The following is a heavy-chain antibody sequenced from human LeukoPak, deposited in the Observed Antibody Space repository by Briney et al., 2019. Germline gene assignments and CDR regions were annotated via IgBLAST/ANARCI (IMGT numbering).Heavy chain of an antibody. Sequence: SQTLSLTCANSGDSVSNNNYAWNWIRQSPSRGLEWLGRTYYRSQWHNDYARSVMSRISVDPDTSKNQFSLKLSSVTAADTAVYYCASLMTTISDYWGQGTLVTVSS. CDR2: TYYRSQWHN. CDR3: ASLMTTISDY. V-gene: IGHV6-1*01. J-gene: IGHJ4*02. CDR1: GDSVSNNNYA. D-gene: IGHD4-17*01.